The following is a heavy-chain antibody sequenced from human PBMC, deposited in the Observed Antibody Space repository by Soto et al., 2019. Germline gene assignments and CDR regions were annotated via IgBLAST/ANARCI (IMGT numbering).Heavy chain of an antibody. J-gene: IGHJ5*02. CDR2: IIPIFGTA. CDR3: ARVAAGWLRVLKVPERTFDP. V-gene: IGHV1-69*13. CDR1: GGTFSSYA. Sequence: ASVKVSCKASGGTFSSYAISWVRQAPGQGLEWMGGIIPIFGTANYAQKFQGRVTITADESTSTAYMELSSVTAADTAVYYCARVAAGWLRVLKVPERTFDPWGQGTLVTVSS. D-gene: IGHD5-12*01.